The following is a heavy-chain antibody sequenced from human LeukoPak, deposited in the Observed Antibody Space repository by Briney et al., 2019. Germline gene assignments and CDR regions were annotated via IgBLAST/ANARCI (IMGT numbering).Heavy chain of an antibody. V-gene: IGHV4-59*12. Sequence: SETLSLTCTVSGGSISNYYWNWIRQPPGKGLEWIGYIYYTGSTNYNPSLKSRVTISVDTSKNQFSLKLSSVTAADTAVYYCARLLGRITMVRGVITGPYYMDVWGKGTTVTVSS. D-gene: IGHD3-10*01. CDR2: IYYTGST. CDR3: ARLLGRITMVRGVITGPYYMDV. J-gene: IGHJ6*03. CDR1: GGSISNYY.